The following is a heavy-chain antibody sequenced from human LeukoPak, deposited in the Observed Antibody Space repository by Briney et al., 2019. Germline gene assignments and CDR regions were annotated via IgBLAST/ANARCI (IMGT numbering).Heavy chain of an antibody. J-gene: IGHJ5*02. Sequence: SVTVSCKASGGTFSSYAISWVRQAPGQGLEWMGGIIPIFGTANYAQKFQGRVTITADESTSTAYMELSSLRSEDTAVYYCAGVAMGRGVAYLGFDPWGQGTLVTVSS. D-gene: IGHD3-10*01. CDR3: AGVAMGRGVAYLGFDP. CDR1: GGTFSSYA. V-gene: IGHV1-69*13. CDR2: IIPIFGTA.